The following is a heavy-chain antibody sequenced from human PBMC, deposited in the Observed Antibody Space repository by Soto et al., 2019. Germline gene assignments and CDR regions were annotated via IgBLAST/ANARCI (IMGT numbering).Heavy chain of an antibody. V-gene: IGHV1-2*02. D-gene: IGHD3-22*01. CDR2: INPNSGDT. CDR3: AKGGYYSDNSGFYNSLTN. J-gene: IGHJ4*02. CDR1: GYTFTANY. Sequence: QVQLVQSGPEVKGPGASVKVSCKASGYTFTANYMYWVRQAPGQGLEWMGWINPNSGDTKYAQKFQGRVTMTRRTSITSAYMELSRLRSDDTAVYYCAKGGYYSDNSGFYNSLTNWGQGTLVTVSS.